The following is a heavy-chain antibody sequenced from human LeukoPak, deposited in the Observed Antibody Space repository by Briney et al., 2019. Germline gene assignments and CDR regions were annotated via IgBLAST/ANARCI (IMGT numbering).Heavy chain of an antibody. V-gene: IGHV3-21*06. CDR2: ISSSSSYI. CDR3: AREWGRIAVAGGPGY. CDR1: GFTFSSYS. Sequence: PGGSLRLSCAASGFTFSSYSMNWVRQAPGKGLEWVSSISSSSSYIYYADSVKGRFTISRDNAKNSLYLQMDSLRDEDTAVYYCAREWGRIAVAGGPGYWGQGTRVTVSS. J-gene: IGHJ4*02. D-gene: IGHD6-19*01.